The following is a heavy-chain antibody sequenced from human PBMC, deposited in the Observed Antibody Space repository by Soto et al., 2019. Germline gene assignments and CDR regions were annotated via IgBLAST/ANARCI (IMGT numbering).Heavy chain of an antibody. Sequence: QVQLVQSGAEVKKPGASVRVSCKASGYTFTKYIIHWVRQAPGQRLEWMGWINAGKGNTKYSQKFQGRVTITRDTSASKAYMELRSLRSEDTAVYYCARDRVWTTVLTEGDSFHIWGPGTMVTVSS. CDR3: ARDRVWTTVLTEGDSFHI. D-gene: IGHD4-17*01. V-gene: IGHV1-3*01. J-gene: IGHJ3*02. CDR2: INAGKGNT. CDR1: GYTFTKYI.